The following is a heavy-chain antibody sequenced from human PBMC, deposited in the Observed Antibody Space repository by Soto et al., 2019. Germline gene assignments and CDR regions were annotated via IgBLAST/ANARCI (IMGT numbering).Heavy chain of an antibody. Sequence: QVQLVQSGAEMKKPGSSVKVSCQSSGGTFNTYAMNWVRQAPGQGPEWMGDISPMFGAANYAPKFQGRVTITEDESTGTSYMQFSSLTSEDTALYFCAREVQVHTPAFVYWGHGTLVTVSS. CDR2: ISPMFGAA. CDR1: GGTFNTYA. J-gene: IGHJ4*01. CDR3: AREVQVHTPAFVY. D-gene: IGHD3-10*01. V-gene: IGHV1-69*19.